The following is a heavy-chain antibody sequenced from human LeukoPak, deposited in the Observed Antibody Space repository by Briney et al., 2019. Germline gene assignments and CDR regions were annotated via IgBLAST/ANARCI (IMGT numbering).Heavy chain of an antibody. V-gene: IGHV4-34*01. J-gene: IGHJ4*02. CDR1: GVTFSGYY. CDR2: INHSGST. Sequence: SETLSLTCAVYGVTFSGYYWSWIRQPPGQGLEWLGEINHSGSTNYNPSLKSGATISVTTTNNQFFLLLSLMTAADTAVYYCASFVVVAAHFDYWGQGTLVTVSS. D-gene: IGHD2-15*01. CDR3: ASFVVVAAHFDY.